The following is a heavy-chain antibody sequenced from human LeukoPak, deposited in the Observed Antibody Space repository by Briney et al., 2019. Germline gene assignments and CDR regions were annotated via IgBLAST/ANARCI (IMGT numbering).Heavy chain of an antibody. Sequence: GGSLRLSCAASGFSFSNYAMTWVRQPPGKGVEGVSAISGSDGSTYYSDSVTGRFTISRDNSKNTLYLQLTSLRTDDTAVYYCAKDGYDFWSAYQIDLWGQGTLVTVSS. CDR2: ISGSDGST. D-gene: IGHD3-3*01. V-gene: IGHV3-23*01. J-gene: IGHJ5*02. CDR1: GFSFSNYA. CDR3: AKDGYDFWSAYQIDL.